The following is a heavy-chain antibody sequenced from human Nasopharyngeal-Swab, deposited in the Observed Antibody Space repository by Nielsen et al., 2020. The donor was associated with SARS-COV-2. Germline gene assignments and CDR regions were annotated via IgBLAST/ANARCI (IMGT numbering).Heavy chain of an antibody. D-gene: IGHD3-22*01. Sequence: GESLKISCKASGFPFSSYGMHWVRQAPGKGLEWVAVIWYDGSKKYYADSVKGRFTISRDNSKNTLYLQMNSLRAEDTAVYFCARAPEGTYYYDSSGYGYFDYWGQGTLVTVSS. J-gene: IGHJ4*02. V-gene: IGHV3-33*01. CDR1: GFPFSSYG. CDR3: ARAPEGTYYYDSSGYGYFDY. CDR2: IWYDGSKK.